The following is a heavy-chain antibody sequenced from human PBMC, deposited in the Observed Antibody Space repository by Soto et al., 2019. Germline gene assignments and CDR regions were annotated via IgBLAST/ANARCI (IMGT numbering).Heavy chain of an antibody. Sequence: PSETLSLTCTVSGGSISSYYWSWIRQPPGKGLEWIGYIYYSGSTNYNPSLKSRVTISVDTSKNQFSLKLSSVTAADTAVYYCAREDSSSWYEEYFDYWGQGTLVTVSS. CDR2: IYYSGST. V-gene: IGHV4-59*01. J-gene: IGHJ4*02. CDR1: GGSISSYY. CDR3: AREDSSSWYEEYFDY. D-gene: IGHD6-13*01.